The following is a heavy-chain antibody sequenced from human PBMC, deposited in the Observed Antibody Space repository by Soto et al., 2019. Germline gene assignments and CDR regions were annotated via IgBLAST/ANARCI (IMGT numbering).Heavy chain of an antibody. CDR3: ARDGPYYYDSSGYPEYFQH. CDR1: GGTFSSYA. CDR2: IIPIFGTA. Sequence: QVQLVQSGAEVKKPGSSVKVSCKASGGTFSSYAISWVRQAPGQGLEWMGGIIPIFGTANYAQKFQGRVTITADESTSTAYMELSSLRSEDTAVYYCARDGPYYYDSSGYPEYFQHWGQGTLVTVSS. D-gene: IGHD3-22*01. V-gene: IGHV1-69*12. J-gene: IGHJ1*01.